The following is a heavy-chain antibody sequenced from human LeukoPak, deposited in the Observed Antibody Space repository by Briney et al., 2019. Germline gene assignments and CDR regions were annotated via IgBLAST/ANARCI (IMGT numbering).Heavy chain of an antibody. CDR2: INPNRGGT. CDR1: GYTFTGYY. CDR3: ARELGVPPDCSSTSCYLDY. V-gene: IGHV1-2*02. D-gene: IGHD2-2*01. J-gene: IGHJ4*02. Sequence: ASVKVSCKASGYTFTGYYMHWVRQAPGQGLEWVGWINPNRGGTNYAQKFQGRVTMTRDTSISTAYMELSRLRSDDTAVYYCARELGVPPDCSSTSCYLDYWGQGTLVTVSS.